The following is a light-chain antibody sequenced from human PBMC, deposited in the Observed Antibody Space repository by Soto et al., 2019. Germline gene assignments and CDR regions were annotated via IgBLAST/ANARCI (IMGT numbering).Light chain of an antibody. CDR3: GAWDDSLTGSWV. J-gene: IGLJ3*02. Sequence: QSVLTQPPSASGTPGQRVTISCSGSSSNIGHNSVNWYQQLPGTAPKLLIYINSHRPSGVPDRFSGSKSGTSASLAISGLQSEDEADYYCGAWDDSLTGSWVFGGGTQLTVL. CDR1: SSNIGHNS. V-gene: IGLV1-44*01. CDR2: INS.